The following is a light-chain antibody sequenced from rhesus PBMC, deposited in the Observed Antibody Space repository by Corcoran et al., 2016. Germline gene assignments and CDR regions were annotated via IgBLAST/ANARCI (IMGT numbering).Light chain of an antibody. V-gene: IGKV1-22*01. CDR2: ATS. CDR1: QGISGW. Sequence: DIQMIQSPSSLSASVGDKVTITCRASQGISGWLAWYQQKPGEAPRPLIYATSTLQSGVPSRFSGSGAGAEFPLPISSLQPEDFATYYSLQYNSSPFTFGPGTKLDI. J-gene: IGKJ3*01. CDR3: LQYNSSPFT.